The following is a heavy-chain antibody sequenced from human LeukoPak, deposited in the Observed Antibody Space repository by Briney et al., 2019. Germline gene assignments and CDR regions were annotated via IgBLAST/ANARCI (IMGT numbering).Heavy chain of an antibody. Sequence: KSSETLSLTCTVSGGSISTYYWSWIRKPPGKGLEWIGHVFNGGSTNYSPSLRSRVTISVDTSKNQFSLKLTSVTAADTAVYYCARFKRAGGWSCFDYWGQGTLVTVSS. CDR3: ARFKRAGGWSCFDY. D-gene: IGHD6-19*01. J-gene: IGHJ4*02. CDR1: GGSISTYY. CDR2: VFNGGST. V-gene: IGHV4-59*01.